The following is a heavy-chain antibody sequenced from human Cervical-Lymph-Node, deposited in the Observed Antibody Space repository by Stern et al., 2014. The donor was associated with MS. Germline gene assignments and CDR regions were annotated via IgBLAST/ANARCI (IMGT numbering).Heavy chain of an antibody. V-gene: IGHV1-2*02. CDR2: IHADSGGT. J-gene: IGHJ4*02. CDR3: ARAGSFDYNFWSGFQYYFDK. D-gene: IGHD3-3*01. Sequence: QVQLVQSGAEVKKPGASVKVSCKASGYTFIAYYIHWVRQAPGQGLEWMGWIHADSGGTNYAQKFQGRVTMTRDTSSSTVYMDLSGLRSDDTAVYYCARAGSFDYNFWSGFQYYFDKWGQGTLVTVSS. CDR1: GYTFIAYY.